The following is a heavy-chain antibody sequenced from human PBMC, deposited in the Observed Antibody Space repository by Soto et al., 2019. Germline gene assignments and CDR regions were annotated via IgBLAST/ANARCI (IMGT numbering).Heavy chain of an antibody. J-gene: IGHJ4*02. D-gene: IGHD1-26*01. Sequence: QITLKESGPTLVKPTQTLTLTCTFSGFSLSTNGVGVGWIRQPPGKALEWLALIYLDGDKRYSSSLKSRLTLTKDTSKNQVVLTMTNMDPVDTATYYCAHRRGAYYFDYWGQGTLVTVTS. CDR3: AHRRGAYYFDY. CDR1: GFSLSTNGVG. CDR2: IYLDGDK. V-gene: IGHV2-5*02.